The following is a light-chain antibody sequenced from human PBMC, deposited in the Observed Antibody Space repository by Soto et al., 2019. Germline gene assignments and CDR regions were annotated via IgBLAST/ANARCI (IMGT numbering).Light chain of an antibody. J-gene: IGKJ4*01. CDR1: QSVSSSY. CDR2: CAS. Sequence: EIVLTQSPGTLSLSPGERATLSCRASQSVSSSYLAWYQQKPGQAPRLLIYCASSRATGIPDRFSGSESGIDFTLTISRQEPADFAVYYCQQYGSSGLTFGGGTKVEIK. CDR3: QQYGSSGLT. V-gene: IGKV3-20*01.